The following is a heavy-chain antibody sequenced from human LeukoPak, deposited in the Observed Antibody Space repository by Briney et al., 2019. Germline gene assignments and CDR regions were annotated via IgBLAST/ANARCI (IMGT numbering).Heavy chain of an antibody. CDR1: GGSISSSSYY. D-gene: IGHD6-19*01. CDR3: ARDGKDSSGWYLRY. J-gene: IGHJ4*02. V-gene: IGHV4-39*07. CDR2: IYYSGST. Sequence: SETLSLTCTVSGGSISSSSYYWGWIRQPPGKGLEWIGSIYYSGSTYYNPSLKSRVTISVDTSKNQFSLKLSSVTAADTAVYYCARDGKDSSGWYLRYWGQGTLVTVSS.